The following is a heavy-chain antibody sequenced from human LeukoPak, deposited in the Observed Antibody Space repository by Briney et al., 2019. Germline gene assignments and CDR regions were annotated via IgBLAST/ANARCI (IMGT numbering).Heavy chain of an antibody. CDR1: GFTFSSYA. CDR2: ISYDGSNK. V-gene: IGHV3-30*04. CDR3: ARDDLGYCSSTSCYGGYYYYYGMDV. D-gene: IGHD2-2*01. J-gene: IGHJ6*02. Sequence: SGGSLRLSCAASGFTFSSYAMHWVRQAPGKGLEWVAVISYDGSNKYYADSVKGRFTISRDNSKNTLYLQMNSLRAEDTAVYYCARDDLGYCSSTSCYGGYYYYYGMDVWGQGTTVTVSS.